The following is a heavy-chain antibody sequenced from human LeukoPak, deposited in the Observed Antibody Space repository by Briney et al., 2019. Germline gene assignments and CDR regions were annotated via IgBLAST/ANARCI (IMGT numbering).Heavy chain of an antibody. CDR1: GGSISSGDYY. V-gene: IGHV4-61*08. Sequence: PSETLSLTCTVSGGSISSGDYYWSWIRQPPGKGLEWIGYIYYSGSTNYNPSLKSRVTISVDTSKNQFSLKLSSVTAADTAVYYCARGIQLWPGPFDYWGQGTLVTVSS. D-gene: IGHD5-18*01. CDR3: ARGIQLWPGPFDY. CDR2: IYYSGST. J-gene: IGHJ4*02.